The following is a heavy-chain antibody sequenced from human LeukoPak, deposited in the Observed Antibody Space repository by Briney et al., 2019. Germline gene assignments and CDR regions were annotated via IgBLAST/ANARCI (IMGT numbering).Heavy chain of an antibody. V-gene: IGHV4-39*07. J-gene: IGHJ5*02. CDR2: IYKAGNT. D-gene: IGHD6-13*01. CDR3: ARLEIAAAGNRWFDP. Sequence: PSETLSLTCTVSGGSISSTTYYWAWIRQPPGKGLEWIGSIYKAGNTNYSPSLRSRVFISVDTSSNQFSLSLSSVTAADTAVYYCARLEIAAAGNRWFDPWGQGTLVTVSS. CDR1: GGSISSTTYY.